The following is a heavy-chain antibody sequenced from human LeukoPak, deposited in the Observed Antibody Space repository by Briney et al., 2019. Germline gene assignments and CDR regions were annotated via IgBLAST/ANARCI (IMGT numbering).Heavy chain of an antibody. CDR1: GFTFSSYG. CDR2: IIASGSST. Sequence: GGSLRLSCAASGFTFSSYGMSWVHQAPGKGLQWVSVIIASGSSTYYAYSVKGRFTISRDNSRNTLYLQMNSLRAEDTAVYYCARWYYYETTGLYYGSFDNWGQGTLVTVSS. V-gene: IGHV3-23*01. CDR3: ARWYYYETTGLYYGSFDN. J-gene: IGHJ5*02. D-gene: IGHD3-22*01.